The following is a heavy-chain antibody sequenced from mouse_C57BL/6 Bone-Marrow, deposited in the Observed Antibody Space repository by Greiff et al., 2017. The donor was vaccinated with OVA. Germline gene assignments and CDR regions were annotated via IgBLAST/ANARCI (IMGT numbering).Heavy chain of an antibody. CDR1: GFTFSNYW. Sequence: EVKLEESGGGLVQPGGSMKLSCVASGFTFSNYWMNWVRQSPEKGLEWVAQIRLKSDNYATHYAESVKGRFTISRDDSKSSVYLQMNNLRAEDTGIYYCTKGYYGSSYGYFDVWGTGTTVTVSS. CDR3: TKGYYGSSYGYFDV. V-gene: IGHV6-3*01. D-gene: IGHD1-1*01. J-gene: IGHJ1*03. CDR2: IRLKSDNYAT.